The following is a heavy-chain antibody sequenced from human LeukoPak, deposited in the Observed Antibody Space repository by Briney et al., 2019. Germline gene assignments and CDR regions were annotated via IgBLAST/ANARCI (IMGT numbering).Heavy chain of an antibody. Sequence: GGSLRLSCAASGFTFSSYSMNWVRQAPGKGLEWVSSISSSSYIYYADSVKGRFTISRDNAKNSLYLQMNSLRAEDTAVYDCASDTIVGATTFDYWGQGTLVTVSS. D-gene: IGHD1-26*01. V-gene: IGHV3-21*01. CDR2: ISSSSYI. J-gene: IGHJ4*02. CDR3: ASDTIVGATTFDY. CDR1: GFTFSSYS.